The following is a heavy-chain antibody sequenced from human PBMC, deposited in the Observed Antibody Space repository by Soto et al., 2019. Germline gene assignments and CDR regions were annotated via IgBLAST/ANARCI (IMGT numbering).Heavy chain of an antibody. CDR2: IFNSGTT. Sequence: WTWIRQPPGKGLEWMGYIFNSGTTFYNPSLTSRLSISMDTSGNHFSLELRSVTAAVTAVYYCALALGPTTGLDYWGQGTLVTVSS. V-gene: IGHV4-31*02. CDR3: ALALGPTTGLDY. J-gene: IGHJ4*02. D-gene: IGHD1-26*01.